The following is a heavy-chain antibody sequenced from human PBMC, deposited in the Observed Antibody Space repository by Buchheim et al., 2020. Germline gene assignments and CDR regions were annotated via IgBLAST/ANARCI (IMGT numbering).Heavy chain of an antibody. CDR1: GFTFSSYE. J-gene: IGHJ4*02. CDR3: ARDPRYCSGGSCYPDY. CDR2: ISSSGSTI. Sequence: EVQLVESGGGLVQPGGTLRLSCAASGFTFSSYEMNWVRQAPGKGLEWVSYISSSGSTIYYADSVKGRFTISRDNAKNSLYLQMNSLRAEDTAVYYCARDPRYCSGGSCYPDYWGQGTL. D-gene: IGHD2-15*01. V-gene: IGHV3-48*03.